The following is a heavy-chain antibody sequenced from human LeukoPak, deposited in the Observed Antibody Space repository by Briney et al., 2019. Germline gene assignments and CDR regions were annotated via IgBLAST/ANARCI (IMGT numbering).Heavy chain of an antibody. Sequence: QPGGSLRLSCAASGFTFSSYWMSWVRQAPGKGLEWVANIKQDGSEKYYVDSVKSRFTISRDNAKNSLYLQMNSLRAEDTAVYYCARRKFSGSYSSYYYYYYMDVWGKGTTATVSS. CDR3: ARRKFSGSYSSYYYYYYMDV. CDR2: IKQDGSEK. CDR1: GFTFSSYW. V-gene: IGHV3-7*01. J-gene: IGHJ6*03. D-gene: IGHD1-26*01.